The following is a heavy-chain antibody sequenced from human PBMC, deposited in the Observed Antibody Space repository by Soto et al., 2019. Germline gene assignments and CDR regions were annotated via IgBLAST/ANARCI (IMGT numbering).Heavy chain of an antibody. Sequence: SETLSLTCTVSGGSVSSGSHYWSWIRQPPGKGLEWSGYIYYGGSTNYNPSLKSRVTISVDTSKNQFSLELTSVTAADTAVYYCASEIGASIGYSCFDPWGQGTLVTVSS. CDR1: GGSVSSGSHY. D-gene: IGHD3-16*01. V-gene: IGHV4-61*01. J-gene: IGHJ5*02. CDR2: IYYGGST. CDR3: ASEIGASIGYSCFDP.